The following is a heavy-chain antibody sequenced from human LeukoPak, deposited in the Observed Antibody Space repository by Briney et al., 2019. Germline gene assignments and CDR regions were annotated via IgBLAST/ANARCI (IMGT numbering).Heavy chain of an antibody. CDR3: AGSGIAVDGGNFDS. CDR1: GDSVSSNNAV. Sequence: SQTLSLTCAASGDSVSSNNAVWNWLRQSPSRGLEWLGRTYYRSKWYNDSVVSVKGRIPISPDTSKNQFALRLTSVTPADTAVFYCAGSGIAVDGGNFDSWGQGTLVTVSS. V-gene: IGHV6-1*01. D-gene: IGHD6-19*01. J-gene: IGHJ4*02. CDR2: TYYRSKWYN.